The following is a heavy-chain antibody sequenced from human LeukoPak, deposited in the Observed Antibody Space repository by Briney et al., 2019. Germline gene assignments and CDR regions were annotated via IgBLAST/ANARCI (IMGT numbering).Heavy chain of an antibody. CDR1: GFTFSSCG. CDR2: IRFDGSNQ. CDR3: ARGARGFWSGYYDY. J-gene: IGHJ4*02. Sequence: GGSLRLSCTASGFTFSSCGMHWVRQAPGKGLEWVAFIRFDGSNQYYTDSVKGRFTISRDNAKNSLYLQMNSLRAEDTAVYYCARGARGFWSGYYDYWGQGTLVTVSS. V-gene: IGHV3-30*02. D-gene: IGHD3-3*01.